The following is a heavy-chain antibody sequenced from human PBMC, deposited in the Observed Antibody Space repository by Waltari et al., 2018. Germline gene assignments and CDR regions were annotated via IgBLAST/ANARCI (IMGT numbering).Heavy chain of an antibody. CDR3: ARESSGWLYYFDY. CDR2: IYYSGST. CDR1: GGSISRHS. D-gene: IGHD6-19*01. Sequence: QVQLQESGPGLVKPSETLSLTCTVSGGSISRHSWSWIRQPPGKGLEWIVYIYYSGSTNYNHSLKSRVTISVETSKKQFSLKLSAVTAADTAVYYCARESSGWLYYFDYWGQGTLVTVSS. J-gene: IGHJ4*02. V-gene: IGHV4-59*11.